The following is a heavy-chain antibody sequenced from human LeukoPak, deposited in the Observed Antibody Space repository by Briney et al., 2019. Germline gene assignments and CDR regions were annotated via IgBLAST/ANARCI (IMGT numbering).Heavy chain of an antibody. CDR3: ARHASVDGNWPRPLDY. Sequence: PSETLSLTCTISGGSISSSPYYWGWIRQPPGKGLEWIGNIYYSGSTYYNPSLKTRVTISVDTSKNQFSLKLTSVTAADTAVYYCARHASVDGNWPRPLDYWGQGSLVTVSS. J-gene: IGHJ4*02. CDR2: IYYSGST. V-gene: IGHV4-39*01. CDR1: GGSISSSPYY. D-gene: IGHD6-19*01.